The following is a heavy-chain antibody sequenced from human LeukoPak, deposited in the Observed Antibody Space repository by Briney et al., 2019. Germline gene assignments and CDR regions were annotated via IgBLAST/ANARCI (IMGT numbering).Heavy chain of an antibody. CDR2: IDHSGNT. D-gene: IGHD3-3*01. CDR1: GGSFSGHY. CDR3: ARGFMEVDY. J-gene: IGHJ4*02. V-gene: IGHV4-34*01. Sequence: SETLSLTCAVSGGSFSGHYWSWIRQSPGEGLEWIGEIDHSGNTNYNPSLKGRLTISVDTSKNQFSLKLSSVTAADTAVYYCARGFMEVDYWGQGTLVTVSS.